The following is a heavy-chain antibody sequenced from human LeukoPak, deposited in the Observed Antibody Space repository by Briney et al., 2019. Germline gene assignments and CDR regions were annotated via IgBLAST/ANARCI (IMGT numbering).Heavy chain of an antibody. V-gene: IGHV4-59*08. CDR2: IYYSGST. CDR3: ARSSSPPPYYYYMDV. CDR1: GGSISSYY. D-gene: IGHD6-6*01. Sequence: SETLSLTCTVSGGSISSYYWSWIRQPPGKGLEWIGYIYYSGSTNYNPSLKSRVTISVDTSKNQFSLKLSSVTAAATAVYYCARSSSPPPYYYYMDVWGKGTTVTVSS. J-gene: IGHJ6*03.